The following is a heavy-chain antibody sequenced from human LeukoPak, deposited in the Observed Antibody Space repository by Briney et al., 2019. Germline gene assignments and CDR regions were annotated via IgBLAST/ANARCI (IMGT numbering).Heavy chain of an antibody. Sequence: PGRSLRLSCAASGFTFSSYGMHWVRQAPGKGLEWVTIISYDAIHKYYADSVKGRFTISRDNSKNTLYLQINSLRAEDTAVYFCARGRRNTAMVYFFDYWGQGTLVTVSS. CDR3: ARGRRNTAMVYFFDY. V-gene: IGHV3-30*03. J-gene: IGHJ4*02. CDR1: GFTFSSYG. D-gene: IGHD5-18*01. CDR2: ISYDAIHK.